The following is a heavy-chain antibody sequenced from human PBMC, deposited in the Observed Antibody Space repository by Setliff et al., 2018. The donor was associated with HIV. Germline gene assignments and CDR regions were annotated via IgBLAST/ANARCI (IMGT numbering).Heavy chain of an antibody. Sequence: SETLSLTCAVYGGSFSGYYWSWIRQPPGKGLEWIGEINHSGSTDYNPSLTSRVIISVDESKNQFSLKLSSVTAADTAVYYCARREATYYYDTRYFDYWGQGTLGTSPQ. D-gene: IGHD3-22*01. CDR2: INHSGST. J-gene: IGHJ4*02. V-gene: IGHV4-34*01. CDR1: GGSFSGYY. CDR3: ARREATYYYDTRYFDY.